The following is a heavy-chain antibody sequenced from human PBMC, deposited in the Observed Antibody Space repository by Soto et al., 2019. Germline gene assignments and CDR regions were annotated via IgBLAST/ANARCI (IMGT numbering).Heavy chain of an antibody. V-gene: IGHV1-18*01. CDR3: ARDEGYCRGGSCSSEGYYFDY. CDR2: ISTYNGNT. CDR1: GYTFTSYG. J-gene: IGHJ4*02. Sequence: QVQLVQSGAEVKKPGASVKVSCKASGYTFTSYGISWVRQAPGQGLEWMGWISTYNGNTNYAQKLQGRVTMTTDTSTSTAYMELRSLRSDDTAVYYCARDEGYCRGGSCSSEGYYFDYWGQGTLVTVSS. D-gene: IGHD2-15*01.